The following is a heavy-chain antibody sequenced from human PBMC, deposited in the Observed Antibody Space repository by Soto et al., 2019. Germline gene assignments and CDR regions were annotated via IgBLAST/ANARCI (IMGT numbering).Heavy chain of an antibody. CDR3: AKEGNRGRGPDY. CDR2: ISGTGGST. J-gene: IGHJ4*02. D-gene: IGHD3-10*01. CDR1: GFTFSNYV. Sequence: EVQLLESGGGFVQPGGSLRLSCAASGFTFSNYVLNWVRQAPGKGLEWVSAISGTGGSTYYADSVKGRFTISRDNSKNTLYVQMNSLRVEDTAVYYCAKEGNRGRGPDYWGQGTLVTVAS. V-gene: IGHV3-23*01.